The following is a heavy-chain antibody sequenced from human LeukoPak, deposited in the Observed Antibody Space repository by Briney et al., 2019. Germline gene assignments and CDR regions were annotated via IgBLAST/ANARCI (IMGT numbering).Heavy chain of an antibody. Sequence: PGGSLRLSCAASGFTFSNYDMHWVRQATGKGLEWVSAISTAGDTYYPGSVKGRFTISRENAKNSLYLQMNSLRAGDTAVYYCARDRRYCSSTSCATVYYYGMDVWGQGTTVTVSS. CDR3: ARDRRYCSSTSCATVYYYGMDV. V-gene: IGHV3-13*01. J-gene: IGHJ6*02. D-gene: IGHD2-2*01. CDR2: ISTAGDT. CDR1: GFTFSNYD.